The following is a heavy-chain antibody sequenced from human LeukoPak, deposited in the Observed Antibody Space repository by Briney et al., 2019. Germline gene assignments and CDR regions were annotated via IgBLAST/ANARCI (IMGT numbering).Heavy chain of an antibody. Sequence: SETLSLTCAVYGGSFSGYYWSWIRQPPGKGLEWIGEINHSGSTNYNPSLKSRVTISVDTSKDQFSLKLSSVTAADTAVYYCARVHGRWADAFDIWGQGTMVTVSS. CDR2: INHSGST. CDR1: GGSFSGYY. D-gene: IGHD4-23*01. V-gene: IGHV4-34*01. J-gene: IGHJ3*02. CDR3: ARVHGRWADAFDI.